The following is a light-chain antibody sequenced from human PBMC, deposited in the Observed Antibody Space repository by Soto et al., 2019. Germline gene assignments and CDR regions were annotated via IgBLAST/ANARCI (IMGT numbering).Light chain of an antibody. CDR2: DVS. V-gene: IGLV2-11*01. J-gene: IGLJ3*02. CDR3: CAYAGKYSWV. Sequence: QSALTQPRSVSGSRGQSATISCTGTSNDVGNYDYVSWYQQYPGKAPKLILYDVSARPSGVPHRFSGSKSGNTASLSISGRQAEDEADYFCCAYAGKYSWVFGGGTKLTV. CDR1: SNDVGNYDY.